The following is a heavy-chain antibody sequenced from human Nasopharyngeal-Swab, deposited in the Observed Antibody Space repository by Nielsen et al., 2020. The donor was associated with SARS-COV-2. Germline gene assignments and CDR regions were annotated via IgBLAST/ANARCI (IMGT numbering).Heavy chain of an antibody. Sequence: WIRQPPGKGLEWIGEIYPRGRTAYNPSLKSRGTISVDKAKHQFSLNLHSVTAADTAVYYCARKGTGVSAVDYWGQGTLVTVSS. CDR3: ARKGTGVSAVDY. CDR2: IYPRGRT. J-gene: IGHJ4*02. V-gene: IGHV4-4*02. D-gene: IGHD6-13*01.